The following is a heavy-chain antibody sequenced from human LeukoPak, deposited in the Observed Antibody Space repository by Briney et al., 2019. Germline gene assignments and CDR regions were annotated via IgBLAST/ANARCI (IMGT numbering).Heavy chain of an antibody. V-gene: IGHV4-34*01. J-gene: IGHJ6*02. CDR2: INHSGST. Sequence: SETLSLTCAVYGGSFSGYYWSWIRQPPGKGLEWIGEINHSGSTNYNPSLKSRVTISVDTSKNQFSLKLSSVTAADTAAYYCARLSYYGSGNFHGMDVWGQGTTVTVSS. CDR3: ARLSYYGSGNFHGMDV. CDR1: GGSFSGYY. D-gene: IGHD3-10*01.